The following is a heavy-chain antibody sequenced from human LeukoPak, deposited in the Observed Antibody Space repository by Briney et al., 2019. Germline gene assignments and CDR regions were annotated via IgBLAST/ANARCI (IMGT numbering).Heavy chain of an antibody. CDR3: ATANVDTAMASGGNIFDY. Sequence: SVKVSCKASGGTFSSYAISWVRQAPGQGLEWMGRIIPILGIANYAQKLQGRVTITADKSTSTAYMELSSLRSEDTAVYYCATANVDTAMASGGNIFDYWGQGTLVTVSS. V-gene: IGHV1-69*04. D-gene: IGHD5-18*01. CDR2: IIPILGIA. CDR1: GGTFSSYA. J-gene: IGHJ4*02.